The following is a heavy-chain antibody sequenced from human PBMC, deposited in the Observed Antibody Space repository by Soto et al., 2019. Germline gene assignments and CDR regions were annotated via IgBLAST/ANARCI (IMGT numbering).Heavy chain of an antibody. CDR2: ISYDGSNK. Sequence: GGSLRLSCAASGFTFSSYGMHWVRQAPGKGLEWVAVISYDGSNKYYADSVKGRFTISRDNSENTLYLQMNSLRAEDTAVYYCAKDRWGSGWSRLDYWGQGTLVTVSS. CDR1: GFTFSSYG. J-gene: IGHJ4*02. D-gene: IGHD6-19*01. V-gene: IGHV3-30*18. CDR3: AKDRWGSGWSRLDY.